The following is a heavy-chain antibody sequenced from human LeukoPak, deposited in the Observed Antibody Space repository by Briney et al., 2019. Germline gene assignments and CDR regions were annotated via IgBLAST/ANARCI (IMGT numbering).Heavy chain of an antibody. Sequence: SETLSLTCTVSGGSISSYYWSWIRQPAGKGLEWIGRIYTGGSTNYNPSLKSRVTMSVDTSKNQFSLKLSSVTAADTAVYYCARDRGAYYGSGSHANNWFDPWGQGTLVTVSS. V-gene: IGHV4-4*07. CDR3: ARDRGAYYGSGSHANNWFDP. CDR2: IYTGGST. J-gene: IGHJ5*02. CDR1: GGSISSYY. D-gene: IGHD3-10*01.